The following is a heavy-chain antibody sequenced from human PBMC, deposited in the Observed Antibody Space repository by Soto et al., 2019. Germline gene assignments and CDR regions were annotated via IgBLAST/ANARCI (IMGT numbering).Heavy chain of an antibody. V-gene: IGHV1-8*01. J-gene: IGHJ6*03. CDR1: GYTFTSYD. Sequence: ASVKVSFKASGYTFTSYDINWVRQAPGQGLEWMGWMNPNSGNTGYAQKFQGRVTMTRNTSISTAYMELSSLRSEDTAVYYCARGGWFGELLPSNHEGYYYYYMDVWGKGTTVTV. CDR2: MNPNSGNT. CDR3: ARGGWFGELLPSNHEGYYYYYMDV. D-gene: IGHD3-10*01.